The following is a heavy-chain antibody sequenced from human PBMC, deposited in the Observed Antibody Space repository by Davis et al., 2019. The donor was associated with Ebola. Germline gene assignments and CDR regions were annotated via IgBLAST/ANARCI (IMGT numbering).Heavy chain of an antibody. CDR1: GGSISSNNW. V-gene: IGHV4-4*02. CDR3: ARAMVTMVSFAFDI. CDR2: IYHSGTT. J-gene: IGHJ3*02. D-gene: IGHD3-10*01. Sequence: SETLSLTCGVSGGSISSNNWWSWVRQPPGKGLEWIGEIYHSGTTNYNPSLKSRVTISVDKSKNQFSLKLSSVTAADTAVYYCARAMVTMVSFAFDIWDQGTVVTVSS.